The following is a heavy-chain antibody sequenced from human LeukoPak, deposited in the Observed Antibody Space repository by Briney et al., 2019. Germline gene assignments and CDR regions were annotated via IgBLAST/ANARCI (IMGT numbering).Heavy chain of an antibody. CDR2: ISSSSSTI. CDR1: GFSFSSYS. J-gene: IGHJ4*02. D-gene: IGHD6-13*01. Sequence: GGSLRLSCAASGFSFSSYSMNWVRQAPGKGLEWVSYISSSSSTIYYADSVKGRFTISRDNANNSLYLQMNSLRAEDTAVYYCARDRDSSSWYGEFDYWGQGTLVTVSS. CDR3: ARDRDSSSWYGEFDY. V-gene: IGHV3-48*01.